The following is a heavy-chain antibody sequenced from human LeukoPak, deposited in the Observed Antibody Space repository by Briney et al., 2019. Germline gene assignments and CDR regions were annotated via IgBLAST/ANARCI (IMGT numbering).Heavy chain of an antibody. J-gene: IGHJ4*02. Sequence: PGGSLRLSCAASGFTITSYGMHWVRQAPGKGLEWVAFIRYDGSKKYYADSVKGRFTISRDKFKNTLYPQMNNLRAEDTAVYYCAKGRISAAATGGFDYWGQGTLVTVSS. V-gene: IGHV3-30*02. CDR2: IRYDGSKK. CDR3: AKGRISAAATGGFDY. CDR1: GFTITSYG. D-gene: IGHD6-13*01.